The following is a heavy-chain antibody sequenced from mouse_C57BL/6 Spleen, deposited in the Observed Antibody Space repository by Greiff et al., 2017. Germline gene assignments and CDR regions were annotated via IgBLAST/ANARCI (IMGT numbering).Heavy chain of an antibody. Sequence: QVQLQQPGAELVRPGSSVKLSCKASGYTFTSYWMHWVKQRPIQGLEWIGNIDPSDSETHYNQKFKDKATLTVDKASSTAYMQLSSLTSEDSAVXYCARDGGNYYAYWGQGTLVTVSA. CDR1: GYTFTSYW. CDR2: IDPSDSET. CDR3: ARDGGNYYAY. J-gene: IGHJ3*01. D-gene: IGHD2-1*01. V-gene: IGHV1-52*01.